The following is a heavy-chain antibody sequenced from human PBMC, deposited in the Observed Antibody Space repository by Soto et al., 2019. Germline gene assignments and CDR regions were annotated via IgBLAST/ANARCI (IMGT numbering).Heavy chain of an antibody. CDR1: GGSFRGYY. Sequence: SDTLSLTCAVYGGSFRGYYWSWIRQPPGKGLEWILDINHSGSRNYSPSLKSRVTMSVGTSKNQFSLKLSSVTAAHTAVYYCATVSPIFGVGLTLYPXWCQGTPFTVS. CDR2: INHSGSR. D-gene: IGHD3-3*01. CDR3: ATVSPIFGVGLTLYPX. J-gene: IGHJ4*02. V-gene: IGHV4-34*01.